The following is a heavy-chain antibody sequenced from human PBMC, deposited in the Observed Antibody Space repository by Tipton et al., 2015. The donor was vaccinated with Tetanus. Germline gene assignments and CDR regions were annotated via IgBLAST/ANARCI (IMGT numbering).Heavy chain of an antibody. CDR1: GGSISPYY. Sequence: GLVKPSETLSLTCTVSGGSISPYYWSWIRQPPGKGLEWIAYISSSGRTDYNPSLKSRVTISVDTSQNQFSLRLSSVTAADTGVYYCAGLLRSELVGWFDPWGQGTPVTVSS. CDR3: AGLLRSELVGWFDP. CDR2: ISSSGRT. V-gene: IGHV4-59*08. D-gene: IGHD3-3*01. J-gene: IGHJ5*02.